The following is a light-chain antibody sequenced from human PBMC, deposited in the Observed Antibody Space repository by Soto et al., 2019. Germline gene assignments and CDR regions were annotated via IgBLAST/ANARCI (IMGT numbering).Light chain of an antibody. CDR3: CSYAGSSTV. V-gene: IGLV2-23*03. CDR2: EGS. CDR1: SSDVGSYNL. Sequence: QSALTQPASVSGSPGQSITISCTGTSSDVGSYNLVSWYQQHPGKAPKLMIYEGSKRPSGVSNRFSGSKYGNTASLTISGLQAEDEADYYCCSYAGSSTVFGTGTKVTVL. J-gene: IGLJ1*01.